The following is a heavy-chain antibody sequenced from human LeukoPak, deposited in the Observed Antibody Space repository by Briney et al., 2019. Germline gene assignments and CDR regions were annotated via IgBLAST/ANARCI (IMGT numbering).Heavy chain of an antibody. J-gene: IGHJ5*02. Sequence: PSETLSLTCTVSGGSISSGDYYWGWIRQLPGKGLEWIGYIYYSGRTYYNPSLKSRLIISIDTSKNQFSLNLNSVTAADTAVYYCARGLIPFDPWGQGTLVTVSS. D-gene: IGHD3-16*01. CDR3: ARGLIPFDP. V-gene: IGHV4-31*03. CDR2: IYYSGRT. CDR1: GGSISSGDYY.